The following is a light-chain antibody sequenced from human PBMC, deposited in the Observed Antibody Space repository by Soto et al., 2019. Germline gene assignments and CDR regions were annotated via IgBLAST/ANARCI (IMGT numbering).Light chain of an antibody. Sequence: QSVLTQPPSASGTPGQRGTISCSGSSSNIGSNTVNWCQQLPGTAPKLLIYSNNQRPSGVPDRISGSKSGTSASLAISGLQAEDEADYYCATWDDSLNVWVFGGGTKLTVL. V-gene: IGLV1-44*01. J-gene: IGLJ3*02. CDR2: SNN. CDR3: ATWDDSLNVWV. CDR1: SSNIGSNT.